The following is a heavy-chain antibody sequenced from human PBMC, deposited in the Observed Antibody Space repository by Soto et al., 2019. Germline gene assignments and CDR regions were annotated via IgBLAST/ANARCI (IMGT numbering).Heavy chain of an antibody. V-gene: IGHV6-1*01. D-gene: IGHD6-6*01. CDR1: GDSVSSNSAA. CDR2: TYYRSKWYN. Sequence: QTLSLTCAISGDSVSSNSAAWNWIRQSPSRGLEWLGRTYYRSKWYNDYAVSVKSRITINPDTSKNQFSLQLNSVTPEDTAVYYCARAAPIRVAARPGWYFDLWGRGTLVTVSS. J-gene: IGHJ2*01. CDR3: ARAAPIRVAARPGWYFDL.